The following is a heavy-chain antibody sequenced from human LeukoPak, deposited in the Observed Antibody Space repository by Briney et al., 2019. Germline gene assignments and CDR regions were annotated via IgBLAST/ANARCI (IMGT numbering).Heavy chain of an antibody. D-gene: IGHD6-13*01. CDR2: IYYSGST. CDR3: ARYSSSSFDP. Sequence: PSETLSLTCTVSGGSIGSHYWSWIRQPPEKGLEWIGYIYYSGSTYYNPSLKSRVTIAVDTSKNQFSLKLSSVTAADTAVYYCARYSSSSFDPWGQGTLVTVSS. CDR1: GGSIGSHY. V-gene: IGHV4-59*11. J-gene: IGHJ5*02.